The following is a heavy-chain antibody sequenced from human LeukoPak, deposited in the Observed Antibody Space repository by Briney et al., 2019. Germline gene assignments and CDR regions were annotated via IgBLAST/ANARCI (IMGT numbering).Heavy chain of an antibody. CDR3: ARANELETYPKMDY. CDR1: GYTFTSYG. D-gene: IGHD1-1*01. J-gene: IGHJ4*02. V-gene: IGHV1-18*01. CDR2: ISAYNGNT. Sequence: ASVKVSCKASGYTFTSYGISWVRQAPGQGLEWMGWISAYNGNTNYAQKLQGRVTMTTDTSTSTAYMELRSLRSDDTAVYYCARANELETYPKMDYWGQGTLVTVSS.